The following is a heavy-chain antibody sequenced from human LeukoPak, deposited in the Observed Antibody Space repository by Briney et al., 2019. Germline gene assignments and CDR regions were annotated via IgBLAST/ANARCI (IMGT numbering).Heavy chain of an antibody. CDR1: GFTFSSYG. V-gene: IGHV3-23*01. J-gene: IGHJ1*01. CDR2: ISGSGGST. D-gene: IGHD5-24*01. CDR3: AKELHEYFQH. Sequence: GGTLRLSCAASGFTFSSYGMSWVRQAPGKGLEWVSAISGSGGSTYYADSVKGRFTISRDNSKNTLYLQMNSLRDEDTAVYYCAKELHEYFQHWGQGTLVTVSS.